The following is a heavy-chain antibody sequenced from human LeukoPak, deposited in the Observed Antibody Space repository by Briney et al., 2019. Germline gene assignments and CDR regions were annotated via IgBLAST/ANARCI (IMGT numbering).Heavy chain of an antibody. CDR3: ARVFFDGVVPAAHAFDI. Sequence: GGSLRLSCAASGFTFSSHSMNWVRQAPGKGLEWVSSISTSSSYIYYADSVKGRFTISRDNAKNSLYLQMNSLRAEDTAVYYCARVFFDGVVPAAHAFDIWSQGTMVTVSS. CDR1: GFTFSSHS. J-gene: IGHJ3*02. D-gene: IGHD2-2*01. V-gene: IGHV3-21*04. CDR2: ISTSSSYI.